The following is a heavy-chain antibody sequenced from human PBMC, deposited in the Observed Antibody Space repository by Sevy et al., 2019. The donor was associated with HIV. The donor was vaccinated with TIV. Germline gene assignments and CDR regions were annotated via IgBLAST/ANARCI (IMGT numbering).Heavy chain of an antibody. CDR2: TLFVGRNP. Sequence: GGSLRLSCAASGFTFSDFAMAWVRQAPGKGLEWVALTLFVGRNPYYADSVKGRFTISRDNSKNMLFLQMSSLRDEDTAVYYCASRGGDFWSGYNFDYWGQGTLVTVSS. CDR3: ASRGGDFWSGYNFDY. V-gene: IGHV3-30*03. CDR1: GFTFSDFA. J-gene: IGHJ4*02. D-gene: IGHD3-3*01.